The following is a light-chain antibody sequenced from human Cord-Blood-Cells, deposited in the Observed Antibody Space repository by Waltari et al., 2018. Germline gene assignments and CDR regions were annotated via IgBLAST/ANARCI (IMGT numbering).Light chain of an antibody. CDR3: NSRDSSGNHLV. J-gene: IGLJ2*01. CDR2: GKH. Sequence: SSELTQDPAVSVALGQTVRITCQGDSLRSYYASWYQQKPGQAPVLFIYGKHNRPSGIPDRFSGSSSGNTASLTITGAQAEDEADYYCNSRDSSGNHLVFGGGTKLTVL. V-gene: IGLV3-19*01. CDR1: SLRSYY.